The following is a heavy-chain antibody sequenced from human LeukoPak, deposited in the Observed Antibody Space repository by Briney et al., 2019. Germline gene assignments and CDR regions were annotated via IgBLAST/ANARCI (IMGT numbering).Heavy chain of an antibody. CDR3: ARGDYDFWSGNWRFDT. Sequence: NPSETLSLTCLVSGEPISSYYWSWIRQAPGRGPEYIGNVYYNGNTNYNPSLKSRVAISVDVSKNQFSLKVDSVTTADTAVYYCARGDYDFWSGNWRFDTWGQGTLVTVSS. D-gene: IGHD3-3*01. CDR2: VYYNGNT. J-gene: IGHJ4*02. CDR1: GEPISSYY. V-gene: IGHV4-59*01.